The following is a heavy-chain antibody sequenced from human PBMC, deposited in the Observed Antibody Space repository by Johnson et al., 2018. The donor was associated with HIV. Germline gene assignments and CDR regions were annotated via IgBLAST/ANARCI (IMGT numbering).Heavy chain of an antibody. Sequence: VHLVESGGGLVQPGRSLRLSCAASGFTFDDYAMHWVRQAPGKGLEWVSGISWNSGSIGYADSVKGRFTISRDNAKNSLYLQMNSLRAEDTAVYYCAKNGARGDAFDIWGQGTMVTVSS. CDR2: ISWNSGSI. CDR1: GFTFDDYA. J-gene: IGHJ3*02. CDR3: AKNGARGDAFDI. V-gene: IGHV3-9*01. D-gene: IGHD4/OR15-4a*01.